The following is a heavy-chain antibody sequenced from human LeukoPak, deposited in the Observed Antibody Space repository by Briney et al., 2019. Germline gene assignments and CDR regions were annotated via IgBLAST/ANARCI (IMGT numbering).Heavy chain of an antibody. V-gene: IGHV4-34*01. Sequence: NXVRQPPGKGLEWIGEINHSGSTNYNPSLKSRVTISVDTSKNQFSLKLSSVTAADTAVYYCATTVGYCSGGSCYGWFDPWGQGTLVTVSS. CDR2: INHSGST. D-gene: IGHD2-15*01. J-gene: IGHJ5*02. CDR3: ATTVGYCSGGSCYGWFDP.